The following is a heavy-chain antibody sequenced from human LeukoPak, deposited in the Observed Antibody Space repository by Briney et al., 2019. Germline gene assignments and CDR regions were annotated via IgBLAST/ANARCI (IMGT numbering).Heavy chain of an antibody. V-gene: IGHV4-39*07. J-gene: IGHJ4*02. CDR1: GGSISRSSYY. D-gene: IGHD3-3*01. CDR3: ARDYDFWSGLYY. Sequence: SETLSLTCTVSGGSISRSSYYWGWIRQPPGRGLEWIGSIYYSGTTYYNPSLKSRVTISIDTSKNQFSLKLSSVTAADTAVYYCARDYDFWSGLYYWGQGTLVTVSS. CDR2: IYYSGTT.